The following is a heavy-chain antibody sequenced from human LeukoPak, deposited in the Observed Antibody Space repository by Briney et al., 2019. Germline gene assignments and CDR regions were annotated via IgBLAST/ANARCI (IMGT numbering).Heavy chain of an antibody. CDR3: ARDDVVVVAATNNKNYYYYGMDV. V-gene: IGHV1-69*13. J-gene: IGHJ6*02. Sequence: SVKVSCKASGGTFSSYAISWVRQALGQGLEWMGGIIPIFGTANYAQKFQGRVTITADESTSTAYMELSSLRSEDTAVYYCARDDVVVVAATNNKNYYYYGMDVWGQGTTVTVSS. CDR2: IIPIFGTA. CDR1: GGTFSSYA. D-gene: IGHD2-15*01.